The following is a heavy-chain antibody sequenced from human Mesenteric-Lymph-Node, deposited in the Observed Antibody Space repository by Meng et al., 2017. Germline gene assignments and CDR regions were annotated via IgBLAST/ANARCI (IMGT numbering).Heavy chain of an antibody. D-gene: IGHD3-16*02. CDR1: GITFSNVW. Sequence: GASLEISCEAAGITFSNVWKSWVRQTPRKRLEWGGRMRSIPDGGTTDYAAPVKGRFTISRDDSKNTLYRQMNSMNTDDTAVCYCTTDSPTSNMITFGGVIVLGFDPWGQGTLVTVSS. CDR2: MRSIPDGGTT. J-gene: IGHJ5*02. CDR3: TTDSPTSNMITFGGVIVLGFDP. V-gene: IGHV3-15*01.